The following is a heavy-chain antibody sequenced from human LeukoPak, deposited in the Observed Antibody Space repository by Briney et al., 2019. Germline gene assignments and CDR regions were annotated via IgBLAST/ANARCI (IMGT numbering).Heavy chain of an antibody. CDR2: IYYSGST. D-gene: IGHD3-22*01. Sequence: KASETLSLTCTVSGGSISSYYWSWIRQPPGKGLEWIGYIYYSGSTNYNPSLKSRVTISVDTSKNQFSLKLSSVTAADTAVYYCAREKDTYYDSSGYYTPFDYWGQGTLVTVSS. V-gene: IGHV4-59*12. CDR3: AREKDTYYDSSGYYTPFDY. CDR1: GGSISSYY. J-gene: IGHJ4*02.